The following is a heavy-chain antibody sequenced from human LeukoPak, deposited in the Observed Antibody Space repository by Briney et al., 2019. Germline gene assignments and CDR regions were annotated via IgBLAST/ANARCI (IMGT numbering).Heavy chain of an antibody. CDR3: ARLYYDILLPMRLFDY. D-gene: IGHD3-9*01. Sequence: SETLSLTCTVSGGSISSSSYYWGWIRQPPGKGLEWIGSIYYSGSTYYNPSLKSRVTISVDTSKNQFSLKLSSVTAADTAVYYCARLYYDILLPMRLFDYWGQGTLVTVSS. CDR1: GGSISSSSYY. V-gene: IGHV4-39*01. J-gene: IGHJ4*02. CDR2: IYYSGST.